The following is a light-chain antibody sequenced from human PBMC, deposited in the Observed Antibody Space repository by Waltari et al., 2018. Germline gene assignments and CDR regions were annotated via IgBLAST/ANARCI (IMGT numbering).Light chain of an antibody. CDR3: FVWDDSLSGLWV. Sequence: QSVLTQSPSTSGTPGQRVTISCSGSNSNIGSNHVYWYQQLPGTAPKLLIYRSVLRPSGVPVRFSGSRSGNSASLAISGLRSEDEAHYYCFVWDDSLSGLWVFGGGTKLTVL. CDR1: NSNIGSNH. CDR2: RSV. J-gene: IGLJ3*02. V-gene: IGLV1-47*01.